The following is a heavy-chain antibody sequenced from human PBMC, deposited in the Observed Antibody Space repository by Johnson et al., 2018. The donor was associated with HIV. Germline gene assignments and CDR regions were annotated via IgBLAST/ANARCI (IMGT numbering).Heavy chain of an antibody. V-gene: IGHV3-74*01. D-gene: IGHD2-2*01. Sequence: VQLVEAGGGLVEHGGSRRLSCAASGFTFSSYWMHWVRQAPGKGLVWVSRINSDGSCTRYADAVMVRFTIARDGSKNTLFRQMNSLKAEDTAVYYCARRCSSSSCSHGAFDIWGQGTMVTVSS. CDR1: GFTFSSYW. J-gene: IGHJ3*02. CDR2: INSDGSCT. CDR3: ARRCSSSSCSHGAFDI.